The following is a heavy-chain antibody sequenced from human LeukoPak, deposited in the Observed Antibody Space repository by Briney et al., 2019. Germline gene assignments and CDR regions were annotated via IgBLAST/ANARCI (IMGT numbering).Heavy chain of an antibody. CDR2: IIPIFGTA. CDR1: GGTFSSYA. V-gene: IGHV1-69*13. Sequence: SVKVSCKASGGTFSSYAISWVRQAPGQGLEWMGGIIPIFGTANYAQKFQGRVTNTADESTSTAYMELSSLRSEDTAVYYCARDGYSSSSFTPFDYWGQGTLVTVSS. J-gene: IGHJ4*02. CDR3: ARDGYSSSSFTPFDY. D-gene: IGHD6-6*01.